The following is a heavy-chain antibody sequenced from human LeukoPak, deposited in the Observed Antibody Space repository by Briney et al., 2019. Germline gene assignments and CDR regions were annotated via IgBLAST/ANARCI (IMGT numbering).Heavy chain of an antibody. V-gene: IGHV3-53*01. J-gene: IGHJ4*02. CDR1: GFTFSSYE. CDR2: IYSGGST. Sequence: QPGGSLRLSCAASGFTFSSYEMNWVRQAPGKGLEWVSVIYSGGSTYYADSVKGRFTISRDNSKNTLYLQMNSLRAEDTAVYYCARDRVRYFDYWGQGTLVTVSS. CDR3: ARDRVRYFDY.